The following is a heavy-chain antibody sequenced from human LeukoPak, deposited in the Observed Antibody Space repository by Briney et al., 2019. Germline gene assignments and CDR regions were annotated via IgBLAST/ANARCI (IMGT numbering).Heavy chain of an antibody. D-gene: IGHD3-22*01. V-gene: IGHV1-18*01. J-gene: IGHJ6*02. Sequence: GASVKVSCKASGYTFNSYGISWVRQAPGQGLEWMGWISPYRGDTEYAQKIQGRVSMTTDTPTSTAYMELRSLRSDDTAVYYCARQVLIVGGRYGMDVWGQGTTVTVSS. CDR2: ISPYRGDT. CDR3: ARQVLIVGGRYGMDV. CDR1: GYTFNSYG.